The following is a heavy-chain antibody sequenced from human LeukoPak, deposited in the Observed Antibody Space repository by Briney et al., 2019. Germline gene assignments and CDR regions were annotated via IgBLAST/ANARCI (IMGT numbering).Heavy chain of an antibody. Sequence: PSETLSLTCTVSGGSISSYYWSWIRQPPGKGLVWIGYIYYSGSTNYNPSLKSRVTISVDTSKNQFSLKLSSVTAADTAVYYCARMDYGERYYYYMDVWGKGTTVTVSS. J-gene: IGHJ6*03. CDR3: ARMDYGERYYYYMDV. CDR1: GGSISSYY. D-gene: IGHD4-17*01. CDR2: IYYSGST. V-gene: IGHV4-59*08.